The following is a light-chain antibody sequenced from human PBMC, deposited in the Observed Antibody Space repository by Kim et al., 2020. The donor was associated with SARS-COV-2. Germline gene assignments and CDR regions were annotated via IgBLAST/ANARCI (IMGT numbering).Light chain of an antibody. Sequence: DIQMTQSPSSLSASIGDRVTITCRASSGIVNWLAWYQQKPGEAPKLLISKASNLESAVPSRFSGSGSGAAFTLTISSLQPDDFATYYCQQHHSWPWTFAQGTKVDIK. CDR1: SGIVNW. J-gene: IGKJ1*01. V-gene: IGKV1-5*03. CDR2: KAS. CDR3: QQHHSWPWT.